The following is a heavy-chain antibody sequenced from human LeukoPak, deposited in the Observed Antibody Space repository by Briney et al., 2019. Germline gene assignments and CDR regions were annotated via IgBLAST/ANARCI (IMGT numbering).Heavy chain of an antibody. CDR2: ISAYNGNT. V-gene: IGHV1-18*01. D-gene: IGHD1-26*01. CDR1: GYTFTSYG. CDR3: ARFKVGATYWFDP. Sequence: ASVNVSCKASGYTFTSYGISWARRAPGQGLEWMGWISAYNGNTNYAQKLQGRVTMTTDTSTSTAYMELRSLRSDDTAVYYCARFKVGATYWFDPWGQGTLVTVSS. J-gene: IGHJ5*02.